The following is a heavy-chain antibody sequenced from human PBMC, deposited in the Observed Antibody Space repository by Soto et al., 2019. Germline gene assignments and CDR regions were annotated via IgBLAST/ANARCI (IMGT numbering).Heavy chain of an antibody. CDR1: GFTFSSYA. J-gene: IGHJ4*02. D-gene: IGHD3-10*01. Sequence: QVQLVESGGGVVQPGRSLRLSCAASGFTFSSYAMHWVRQAPGKGLEWVAVIPYDGSNKYYADSLKGRFTISRDNSKNTLYLQMNSLRAEDTAVYYCARDPMGRYYGSGSYYFDYWGQGTLVTVSS. V-gene: IGHV3-30-3*01. CDR3: ARDPMGRYYGSGSYYFDY. CDR2: IPYDGSNK.